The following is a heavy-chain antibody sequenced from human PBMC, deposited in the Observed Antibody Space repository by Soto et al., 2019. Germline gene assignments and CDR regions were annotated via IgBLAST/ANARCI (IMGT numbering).Heavy chain of an antibody. CDR3: ARRHDILTGSDSFDV. CDR1: GGSISSEGYY. V-gene: IGHV4-31*03. Sequence: QVQLQESGPGLVKPSQTLSLTCTLSGGSISSEGYYWTWIRQHPGKGLEWIGDLYYSGTTSYNPSLKSRLTISVDTSNNQFSLRLSSVTAADTAMYYCARRHDILTGSDSFDVWGRGTMVTVSS. CDR2: LYYSGTT. J-gene: IGHJ3*01. D-gene: IGHD3-9*01.